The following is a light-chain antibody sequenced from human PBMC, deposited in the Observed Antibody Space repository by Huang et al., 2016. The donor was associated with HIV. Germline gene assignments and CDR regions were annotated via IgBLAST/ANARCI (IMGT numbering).Light chain of an antibody. V-gene: IGKV3-15*01. CDR2: GAS. Sequence: TQSPATLSESPGATVTLSCRASQGVSEHVAWYQQRPGQSPRLVMYGASNRASGCPSRFSGRGSGTEFSLTISNLQSEDFAVYFCHQYYTLPRTFGQGTKVEI. J-gene: IGKJ1*01. CDR1: QGVSEH. CDR3: HQYYTLPRT.